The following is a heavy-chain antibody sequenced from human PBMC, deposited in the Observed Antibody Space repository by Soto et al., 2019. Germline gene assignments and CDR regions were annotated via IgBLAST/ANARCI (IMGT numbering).Heavy chain of an antibody. Sequence: GGSLRLSCSASGFTFSSYAMSWVRQAPGKGLEWISAISGSGGSTYYADSVKGRFTISRDNSKNTLFLQMNSLSAEDTAVYYCAKGSGGSRPYYFDYWGQGTLVTVSS. D-gene: IGHD2-15*01. CDR1: GFTFSSYA. J-gene: IGHJ4*02. CDR2: ISGSGGST. V-gene: IGHV3-23*01. CDR3: AKGSGGSRPYYFDY.